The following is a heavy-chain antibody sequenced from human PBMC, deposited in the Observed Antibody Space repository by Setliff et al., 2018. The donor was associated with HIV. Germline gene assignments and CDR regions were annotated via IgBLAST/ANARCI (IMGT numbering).Heavy chain of an antibody. CDR2: IYYTGHT. D-gene: IGHD1-26*01. CDR1: GGSISSSSYH. CDR3: ARFRKFQLVGALDY. Sequence: SETLSLTCTVSGGSISSSSYHWGWIRQPPGKGLEWIETIYYTGHTFYDPSLKSQVTTSVDTSKNQFSLNLSPVTAADTAVYYCARFRKFQLVGALDYWGQGTLVTVSS. J-gene: IGHJ4*02. V-gene: IGHV4-39*01.